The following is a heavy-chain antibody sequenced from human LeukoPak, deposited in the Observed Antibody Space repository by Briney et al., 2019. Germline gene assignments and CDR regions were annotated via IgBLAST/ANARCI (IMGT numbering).Heavy chain of an antibody. J-gene: IGHJ4*02. Sequence: PSETLSLTCAVYGGSFSGYYWSWIRQPPGKGLEWIGEINHRGSTNYNPSLKSRVTISVDTSKNQFSLKLSSVTAADTAVYYCARARSSRVIDYWGQGTLVTVSS. CDR1: GGSFSGYY. D-gene: IGHD6-13*01. CDR2: INHRGST. CDR3: ARARSSRVIDY. V-gene: IGHV4-34*01.